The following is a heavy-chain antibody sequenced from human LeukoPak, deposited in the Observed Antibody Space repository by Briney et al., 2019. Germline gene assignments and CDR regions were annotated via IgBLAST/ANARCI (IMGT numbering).Heavy chain of an antibody. Sequence: PGGSLRLSCAASGFTFSNYGMTWVRQAPGKGLEWVSAISGSGGSTYYADSVKGRFTISRDNSKNTLYLQMNSLRAEDTAVYYCAKDYPGPSRLYYFDYWGQGTLVTVSS. CDR1: GFTFSNYG. D-gene: IGHD6-25*01. CDR3: AKDYPGPSRLYYFDY. CDR2: ISGSGGST. V-gene: IGHV3-23*01. J-gene: IGHJ4*02.